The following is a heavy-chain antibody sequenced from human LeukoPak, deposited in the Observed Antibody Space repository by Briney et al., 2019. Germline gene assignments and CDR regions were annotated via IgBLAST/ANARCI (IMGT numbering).Heavy chain of an antibody. CDR2: INPKTGGT. D-gene: IGHD2-2*01. J-gene: IGHJ4*02. CDR3: AGEYQQLIGVNPCY. CDR1: GDTLTGYY. V-gene: IGHV1-2*02. Sequence: ASVKVSCKASGDTLTGYYIHWVRQAPGQGLEWMGCINPKTGGTNYAQIVQGRVTMTRDTSVNTAYMELSRLTSDDTAVYYCAGEYQQLIGVNPCYWGQRTLVTVSS.